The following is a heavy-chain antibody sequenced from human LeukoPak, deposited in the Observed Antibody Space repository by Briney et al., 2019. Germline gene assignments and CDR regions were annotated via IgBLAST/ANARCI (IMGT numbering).Heavy chain of an antibody. Sequence: KPSETLSLTCTVSGGSISPYYWSWIRQPPGKGLEWIGYICYTGSTDYNPSLKSPVTISVDTSKNQFSLELRSVTAADTAVYYCARGLLTGGYDNWGQGTLVTVSS. J-gene: IGHJ4*02. CDR3: ARGLLTGGYDN. CDR2: ICYTGST. V-gene: IGHV4-59*01. D-gene: IGHD5-18*01. CDR1: GGSISPYY.